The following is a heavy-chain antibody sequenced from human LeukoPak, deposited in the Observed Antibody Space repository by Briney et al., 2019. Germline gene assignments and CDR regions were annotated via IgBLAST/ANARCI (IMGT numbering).Heavy chain of an antibody. CDR3: ARATRGGVVIIHGMDV. V-gene: IGHV4-39*07. CDR1: GGSISSGGYY. Sequence: SETLSLTCTVSGGSISSGGYYWSWIRQPPGTGLEWIGEINHSGSTNYNPSLKSRVTISVDTSKNQFSLKLSSVTAADTAVYYCARATRGGVVIIHGMDVWGQGTTVTVSS. D-gene: IGHD3-3*01. J-gene: IGHJ6*02. CDR2: INHSGST.